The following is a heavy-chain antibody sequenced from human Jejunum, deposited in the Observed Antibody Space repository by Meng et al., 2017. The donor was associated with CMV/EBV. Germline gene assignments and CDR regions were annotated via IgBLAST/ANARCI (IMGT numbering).Heavy chain of an antibody. J-gene: IGHJ4*02. CDR3: ARAPRGYSCY. V-gene: IGHV1-8*01. CDR1: VYSFISYD. D-gene: IGHD5-18*01. CDR2: MNPNSGDT. Sequence: CKASVYSFISYDISWVRRATGQGIEWMGWMNPNSGDTGYAQKFQGRVTMTRTTSISTAYMELSRLTSEDTAMYYCARAPRGYSCYWGQGTLVTVSS.